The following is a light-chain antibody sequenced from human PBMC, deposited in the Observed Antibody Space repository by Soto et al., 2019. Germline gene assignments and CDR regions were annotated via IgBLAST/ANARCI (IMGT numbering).Light chain of an antibody. V-gene: IGKV3-20*01. Sequence: EIVLTQSPGTLSLSPGERATLSCRASQSVSSSYLAWYQQKPGQAPRLLIDGASSRANGIPDKFSGSGYETDFTLTISRLEPEDFAVYYCQQYGSSAYTFGQGTKLEMK. CDR1: QSVSSSY. J-gene: IGKJ2*01. CDR2: GAS. CDR3: QQYGSSAYT.